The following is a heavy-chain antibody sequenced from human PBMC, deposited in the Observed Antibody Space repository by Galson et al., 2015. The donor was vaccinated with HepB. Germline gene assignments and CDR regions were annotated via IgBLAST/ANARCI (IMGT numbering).Heavy chain of an antibody. CDR2: ISYDGSNK. V-gene: IGHV3-30-3*01. CDR3: ARDRGIQETYHFAY. CDR1: GFTFSSYA. J-gene: IGHJ4*02. D-gene: IGHD1-26*01. Sequence: SLRLSCAASGFTFSSYAMHWVRQAPGKGLEWVAVISYDGSNKYYADSVKGRFTISRDNSKNTLYLQMNSLRAEDTAVYYCARDRGIQETYHFAYWGQGTLVTAS.